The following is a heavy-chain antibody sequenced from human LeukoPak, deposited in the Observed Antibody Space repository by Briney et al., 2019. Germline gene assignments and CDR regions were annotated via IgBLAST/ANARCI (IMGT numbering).Heavy chain of an antibody. CDR3: ARDSYSSSGDYYYYYMDV. V-gene: IGHV1-69*05. J-gene: IGHJ6*03. Sequence: ASVKVSCKASGYTFTSYDINWVRQAPGQGLEWMGGIIPIFGTANYAQKFQGRVTITTDESTSTAYMELSSLRSEDTAVYYCARDSYSSSGDYYYYYMDVWGKGTTVTVSS. CDR2: IIPIFGTA. CDR1: GYTFTSYD. D-gene: IGHD6-6*01.